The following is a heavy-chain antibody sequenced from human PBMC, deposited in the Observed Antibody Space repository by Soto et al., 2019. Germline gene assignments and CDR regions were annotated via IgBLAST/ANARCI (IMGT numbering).Heavy chain of an antibody. CDR1: VGSISSYY. CDR3: ARFIAAAGRFDY. Sequence: QVQLQESGPGLVKPSETLSLTCTVSVGSISSYYWSWIRQPPGKGLEWIGYIYYSGSTNYNPSLKSRVTISVDTSKNQVSLKLSSVTAADTAVYYCARFIAAAGRFDYWGQGTLVTVSS. V-gene: IGHV4-59*01. J-gene: IGHJ4*02. CDR2: IYYSGST. D-gene: IGHD6-13*01.